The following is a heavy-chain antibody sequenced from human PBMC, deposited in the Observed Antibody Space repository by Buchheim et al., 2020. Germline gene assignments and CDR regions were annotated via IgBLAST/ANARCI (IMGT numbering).Heavy chain of an antibody. V-gene: IGHV4-59*11. CDR1: GGSISSHY. Sequence: QVQLQESGPGLVKPSETLSLTCTVSGGSISSHYWSWIRQPPGKGLEWIGYIYYSGSTNYNPSLKSRLTISVDTSKNQFYLKLSSVTAADTAVYYCARKRYYYESSGYYYEIFDYWGQGTL. CDR2: IYYSGST. CDR3: ARKRYYYESSGYYYEIFDY. J-gene: IGHJ4*02. D-gene: IGHD3-22*01.